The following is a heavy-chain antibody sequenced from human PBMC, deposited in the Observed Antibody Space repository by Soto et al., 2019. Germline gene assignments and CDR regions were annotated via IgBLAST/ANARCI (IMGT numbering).Heavy chain of an antibody. Sequence: LRLSCSASGFTFSSSAMHWVRQAPGKGLEYVSAISSNGGSTYYADSVKGRFTISRDNSKNTLYLQMSSLRAEDTAVYYCVKTYYYDSSGYYLVSYFDYWGQGTLVTVSS. CDR1: GFTFSSSA. CDR3: VKTYYYDSSGYYLVSYFDY. CDR2: ISSNGGST. V-gene: IGHV3-64D*08. D-gene: IGHD3-22*01. J-gene: IGHJ4*02.